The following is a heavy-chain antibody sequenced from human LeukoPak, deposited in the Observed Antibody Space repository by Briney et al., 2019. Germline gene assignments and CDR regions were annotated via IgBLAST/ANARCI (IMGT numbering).Heavy chain of an antibody. J-gene: IGHJ4*02. CDR1: GYSISSGYY. CDR3: ARDPSHTSGPLGY. Sequence: SETLSLTCTVSGYSISSGYYWGWIRQPPGKGLEWIGSIYHSGSTYYNPSLKSRVTISVDTSKNQFSLKLSSVTAADTAVYYCARDPSHTSGPLGYWGQGTLVTVSS. D-gene: IGHD2-15*01. CDR2: IYHSGST. V-gene: IGHV4-38-2*02.